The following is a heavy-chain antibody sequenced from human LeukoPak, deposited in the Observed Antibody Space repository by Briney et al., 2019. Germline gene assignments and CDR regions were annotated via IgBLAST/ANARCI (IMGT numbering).Heavy chain of an antibody. CDR1: GGSFSGYY. CDR3: AKAPYLSSGS. V-gene: IGHV4-34*01. J-gene: IGHJ3*01. Sequence: PSETLSLTCGVYGGSFSGYYWSWIRQPPGKGLEWIGEIDHSGTTNYNPSLKSRVTISLDTSKNQFSLILSSVTAADTAVYYCAKAPYLSSGSWGQGTMVTVSS. D-gene: IGHD3-22*01. CDR2: IDHSGTT.